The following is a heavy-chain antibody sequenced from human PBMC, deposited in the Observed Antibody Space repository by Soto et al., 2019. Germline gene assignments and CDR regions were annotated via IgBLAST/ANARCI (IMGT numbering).Heavy chain of an antibody. V-gene: IGHV3-30-3*01. J-gene: IGHJ6*02. D-gene: IGHD2-8*01. CDR1: GFTFSSYA. CDR3: ARDLEIRCMLCAKREDYYYGIDV. CDR2: ISYDGSNK. Sequence: GGSLRLSCAASGFTFSSYAMHWVRQAPGKGLEWVAVISYDGSNKYYADSVKGRFTISRDNSKNTLYPQMNSLRAEDTAVYYCARDLEIRCMLCAKREDYYYGIDVWGQGTTVTVSS.